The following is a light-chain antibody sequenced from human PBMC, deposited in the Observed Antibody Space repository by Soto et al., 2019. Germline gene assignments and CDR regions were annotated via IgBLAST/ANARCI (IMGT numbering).Light chain of an antibody. CDR1: QSVGSA. CDR3: QQRNNWPPYT. CDR2: DAS. V-gene: IGKV3-11*01. J-gene: IGKJ3*01. Sequence: EIVLTQSPATLSLSPGERATLSCRASQSVGSALAWYQQKPGQTPRLLIYDASSRATGIPARFSGSGSGTDFTLTISSLEPEDFAVYYCQQRNNWPPYTFGPGTKVEIK.